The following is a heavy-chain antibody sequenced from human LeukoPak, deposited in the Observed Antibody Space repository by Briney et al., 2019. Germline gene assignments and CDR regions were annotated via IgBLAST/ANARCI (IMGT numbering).Heavy chain of an antibody. CDR1: GFTFSSYE. Sequence: GGSLRLSCEASGFTFSSYEMNWVRQAPGQGLEWVSSISGSGDTTYHADSVKGRFTISRDNSKNTLYLLMNNVRTEDTAVYYCAKWGGRATDSNTWYGPLDHWGRGTLGTVS. CDR3: AKWGGRATDSNTWYGPLDH. V-gene: IGHV3-23*01. CDR2: ISGSGDTT. D-gene: IGHD6-13*01. J-gene: IGHJ4*02.